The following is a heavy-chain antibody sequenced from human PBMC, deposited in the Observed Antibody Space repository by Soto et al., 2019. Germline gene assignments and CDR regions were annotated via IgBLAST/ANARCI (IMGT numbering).Heavy chain of an antibody. V-gene: IGHV3-74*01. CDR1: GFIFTNFW. CDR2: IDTSGSST. J-gene: IGHJ4*02. CDR3: AKDSRYFDL. Sequence: GGSLRLSCEASGFIFTNFWMHWVRQVPGKGLVWVSRIDTSGSSTSYADSVKGRFTISRDNAKNTVSLQMNSLRAEDTGVYYCAKDSRYFDLWSQGSLVTVSS. D-gene: IGHD1-20*01.